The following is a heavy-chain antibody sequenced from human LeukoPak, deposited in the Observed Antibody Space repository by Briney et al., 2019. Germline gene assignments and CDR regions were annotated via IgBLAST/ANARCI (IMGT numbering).Heavy chain of an antibody. D-gene: IGHD5-18*01. CDR3: AKVRGYSYGYGDY. Sequence: PGGSLRLSCAASGFTFSSYAMSWVRQAPGKGLEWVSAISGSGGSTYYADSVKGRLTISRDNSKNTLYLEMNSLRAEDTAVYYCAKVRGYSYGYGDYWGQGTLVTVSS. V-gene: IGHV3-23*01. CDR2: ISGSGGST. J-gene: IGHJ4*02. CDR1: GFTFSSYA.